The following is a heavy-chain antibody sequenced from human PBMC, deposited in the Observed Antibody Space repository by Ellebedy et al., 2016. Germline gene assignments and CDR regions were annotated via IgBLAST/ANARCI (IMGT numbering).Heavy chain of an antibody. J-gene: IGHJ4*02. CDR3: ARDDYYDSSGQGAFDY. CDR1: GFTFSSYW. V-gene: IGHV3-7*01. Sequence: GESLKISXAASGFTFSSYWMSWVRQAPGKGLEWVANIKQDGSEKYYVDSVKGRFTISRDNAKNSLYLQMNSLRAEDTAVYYCARDDYYDSSGQGAFDYWGQGTLVTVSS. CDR2: IKQDGSEK. D-gene: IGHD3-22*01.